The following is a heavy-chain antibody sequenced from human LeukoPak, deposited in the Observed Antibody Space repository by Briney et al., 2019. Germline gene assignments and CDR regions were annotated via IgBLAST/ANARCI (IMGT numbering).Heavy chain of an antibody. CDR2: IYTSGST. Sequence: SETLSLTCTVSGGSISSYYWSWIRQPPGKGLEWIGYIYTSGSTNYNPSLKSRVTISVDTSKNQFSLKLSPVTAADTAVYYCAGSIAARPSVYHYWGQGTLVTVSS. V-gene: IGHV4-4*09. J-gene: IGHJ4*02. CDR1: GGSISSYY. D-gene: IGHD6-6*01. CDR3: AGSIAARPSVYHY.